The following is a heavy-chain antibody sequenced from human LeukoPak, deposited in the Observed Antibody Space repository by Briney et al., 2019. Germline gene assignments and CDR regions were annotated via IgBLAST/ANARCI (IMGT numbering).Heavy chain of an antibody. D-gene: IGHD5-18*01. CDR2: VLDSERT. CDR3: ATIKRGSIFGYFDF. V-gene: IGHV4-59*11. J-gene: IGHJ4*02. CDR1: GGSISTHY. Sequence: SATLSLTCTVSGGSISTHYWSWIRQPPGKGLEWIGYVLDSERTKDNPSLKSRATLSADTSKNQFSLRLTSVTAADSAVYYCATIKRGSIFGYFDFWGQGVLVTVSS.